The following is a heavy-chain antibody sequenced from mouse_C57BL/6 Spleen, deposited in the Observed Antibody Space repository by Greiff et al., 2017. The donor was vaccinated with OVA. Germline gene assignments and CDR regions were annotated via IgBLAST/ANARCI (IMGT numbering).Heavy chain of an antibody. J-gene: IGHJ1*03. Sequence: QVQLKQPGAELVRPGSSVKLSCKASGYTFTSYWMHWVKQRPIQGLEWIGNIDPSDSETHYNQKFKDKAILTVDKSSSTAYMQLSSLTSEDSAVYYCARGAYYGSSYWYFDVWGTGTTVTVSS. CDR1: GYTFTSYW. CDR2: IDPSDSET. D-gene: IGHD1-1*01. CDR3: ARGAYYGSSYWYFDV. V-gene: IGHV1-52*01.